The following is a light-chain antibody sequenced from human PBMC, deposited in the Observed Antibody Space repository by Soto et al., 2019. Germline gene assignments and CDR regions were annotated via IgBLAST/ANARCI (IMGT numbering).Light chain of an antibody. CDR3: QQYETSSWT. Sequence: EIVLTQSPGTLSLSPGERATLSCRASQSVSSSHLGWYQQKPGQAPRLLIYDTSSRATGIPERFSGSGSGTDFTLTMSRLEPEDFAVYYCQQYETSSWTFGQGSKVEMK. J-gene: IGKJ1*01. V-gene: IGKV3-20*01. CDR2: DTS. CDR1: QSVSSSH.